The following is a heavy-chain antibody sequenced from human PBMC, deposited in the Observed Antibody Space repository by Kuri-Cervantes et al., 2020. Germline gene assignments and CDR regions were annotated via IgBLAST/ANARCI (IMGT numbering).Heavy chain of an antibody. Sequence: SVKVSCKASGYTFTSYGISWVRQAPGQGLEWMGGIIPIFGTANYAQRFQGRVTITADKSTSTAYMELSSLRSEDTAVYYCARVLVVINYNYFDYWGQGTLVTVSS. V-gene: IGHV1-69*06. CDR3: ARVLVVINYNYFDY. CDR2: IIPIFGTA. CDR1: GYTFTSYG. J-gene: IGHJ4*02. D-gene: IGHD3-10*01.